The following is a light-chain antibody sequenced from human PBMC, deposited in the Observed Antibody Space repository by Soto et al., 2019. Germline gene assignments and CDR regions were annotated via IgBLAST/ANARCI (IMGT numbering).Light chain of an antibody. J-gene: IGLJ3*02. CDR2: EVT. CDR1: SSDVGGYNY. Sequence: QSALTQPPSASGSPGQSVTISCTGTSSDVGGYNYVSWYQQHPGKAPKLMIYEVTKRPSGVPDRFSGSKSGNTASLTISALQSEDEADYYCCSYAGSYTLKVFGGGTKLTVL. V-gene: IGLV2-8*01. CDR3: CSYAGSYTLKV.